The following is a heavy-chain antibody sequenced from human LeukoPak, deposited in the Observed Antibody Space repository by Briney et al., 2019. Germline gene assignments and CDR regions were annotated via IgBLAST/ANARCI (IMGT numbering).Heavy chain of an antibody. CDR1: GGTFSSYA. Sequence: ASVKVSCKASGGTFSSYAISWVRQAPGQGLEWMGGIIPIFGTANYAQKFQGRVTITADESTSTAYMELSSLRSEDTAVYYCARDRGWREAFDYWGQGTLVTVSS. V-gene: IGHV1-69*13. CDR3: ARDRGWREAFDY. CDR2: IIPIFGTA. D-gene: IGHD6-19*01. J-gene: IGHJ4*02.